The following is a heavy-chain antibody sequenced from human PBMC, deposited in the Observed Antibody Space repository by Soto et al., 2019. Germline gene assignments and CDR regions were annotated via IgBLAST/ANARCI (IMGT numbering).Heavy chain of an antibody. V-gene: IGHV3-23*01. CDR2: MTGSGATI. J-gene: IGHJ4*02. CDR3: AKDAVYNDGLWLMDS. Sequence: GGSLRLSCAASGFTISTFAMTWVRQAPGKGLESVCGMTGSGATIHYADSVRGRFTISKDNSKNVLFLQMDYLRDEDTAIYYCAKDAVYNDGLWLMDSWGQGTLVTVPS. D-gene: IGHD2-21*01. CDR1: GFTISTFA.